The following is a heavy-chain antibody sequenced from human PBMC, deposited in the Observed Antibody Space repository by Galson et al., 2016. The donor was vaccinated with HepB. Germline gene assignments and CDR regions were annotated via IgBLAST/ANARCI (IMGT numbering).Heavy chain of an antibody. D-gene: IGHD2-15*01. CDR2: IHSSSRT. CDR1: GITVSSSY. V-gene: IGHV3-53*01. Sequence: SLRLSCAASGITVSSSYMSWVRQAPGKGLEWVSGIHSSSRTHYAESVRGRFTISRDNSKNILYLQLNRLTVEDTALYYCARDRRGIFGLSHYYGLDVWGQGTTVTVSS. J-gene: IGHJ6*02. CDR3: ARDRRGIFGLSHYYGLDV.